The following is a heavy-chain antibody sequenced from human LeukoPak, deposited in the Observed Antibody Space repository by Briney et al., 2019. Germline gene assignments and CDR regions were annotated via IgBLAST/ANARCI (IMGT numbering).Heavy chain of an antibody. CDR3: ARFDCSSTSCYFGY. V-gene: IGHV3-7*01. J-gene: IGHJ4*02. Sequence: GGSLRLSCAASGFTFSSYWMSWVRQAPGKGLEWVANIKQDGSEKYYVDSVKGRFTISRDNAKNSLYLQMNSLRAEDTAVYYCARFDCSSTSCYFGYWGQGTLVTVSS. D-gene: IGHD2-2*01. CDR2: IKQDGSEK. CDR1: GFTFSSYW.